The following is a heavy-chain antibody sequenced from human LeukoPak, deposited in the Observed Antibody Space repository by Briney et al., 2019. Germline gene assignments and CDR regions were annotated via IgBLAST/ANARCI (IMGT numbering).Heavy chain of an antibody. J-gene: IGHJ4*02. D-gene: IGHD3-22*01. CDR3: ARNGDYDGRGFYYFFDY. V-gene: IGHV3-7*04. Sequence: GGSLRLSCAASGFTFSNYAMSWVRQAPGKGVEWVANIKQDGSEKYYVGSVKGRFTISRDNAKNSLSLQMNSLRAEDTAVYYCARNGDYDGRGFYYFFDYWGRGTLVTVSS. CDR1: GFTFSNYA. CDR2: IKQDGSEK.